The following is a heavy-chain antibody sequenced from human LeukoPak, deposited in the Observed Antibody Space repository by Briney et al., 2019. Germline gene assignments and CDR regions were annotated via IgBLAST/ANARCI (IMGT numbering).Heavy chain of an antibody. Sequence: PGESLKISCQGSGHRFNSHWIGWVRQMPGKGLEWMGIIYPGDSDTRYSPSFQGQVTISADKSISTAYLQWSSLKASDTAMYYCARLAGTTWCNYWGQGTLVTVSS. V-gene: IGHV5-51*01. CDR1: GHRFNSHW. D-gene: IGHD1-7*01. J-gene: IGHJ4*02. CDR3: ARLAGTTWCNY. CDR2: IYPGDSDT.